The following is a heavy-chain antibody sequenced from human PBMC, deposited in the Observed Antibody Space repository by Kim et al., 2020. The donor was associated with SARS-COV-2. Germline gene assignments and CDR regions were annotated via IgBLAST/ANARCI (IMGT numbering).Heavy chain of an antibody. CDR1: GGSISSSSYY. Sequence: SETLSLTCTVSGGSISSSSYYWGWIRQPPGKGLEWIGSIYYSGSTYYNPSLKSRVTISVDTSKNQFSLKLRSVTAADTAVYYCARRAIMAAAGWFDPWGQGTLVTVSS. CDR2: IYYSGST. V-gene: IGHV4-39*01. CDR3: ARRAIMAAAGWFDP. D-gene: IGHD6-13*01. J-gene: IGHJ5*02.